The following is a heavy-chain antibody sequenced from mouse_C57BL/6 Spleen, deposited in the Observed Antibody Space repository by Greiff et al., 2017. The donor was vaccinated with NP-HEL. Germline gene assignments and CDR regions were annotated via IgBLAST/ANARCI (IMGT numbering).Heavy chain of an antibody. V-gene: IGHV1-72*01. Sequence: VQLQQPGAELVKPGASVKLSCKASGYTFTSYWMHWVKQRPGRGLEWIGRIDPNGGGTKYNEKFKSKATLTVDKPSSTAYMQLSSLTSEDAAVYYCARSGSSYYGSSTWFAYWGQGTLVTVSA. J-gene: IGHJ3*01. CDR2: IDPNGGGT. CDR3: ARSGSSYYGSSTWFAY. CDR1: GYTFTSYW. D-gene: IGHD1-1*01.